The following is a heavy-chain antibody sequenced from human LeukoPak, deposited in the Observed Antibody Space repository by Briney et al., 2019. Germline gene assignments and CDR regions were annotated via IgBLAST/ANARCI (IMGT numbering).Heavy chain of an antibody. D-gene: IGHD6-19*01. V-gene: IGHV4-39*02. CDR3: ARGGSGWSPFDY. CDR1: GGSINIISYY. J-gene: IGHJ4*02. Sequence: SETLSLTCTVSGGSINIISYYWGWIRQPPGKGLEWIGSIYSSGVTYYNPSLNSRVTISVDTSKNHFSLKLSSVTAADTAVYYCARGGSGWSPFDYWGQGTLVSVSS. CDR2: IYSSGVT.